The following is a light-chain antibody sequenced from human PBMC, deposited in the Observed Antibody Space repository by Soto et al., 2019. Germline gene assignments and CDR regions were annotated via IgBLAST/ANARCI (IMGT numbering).Light chain of an antibody. CDR3: VLYMGSGSWV. J-gene: IGLJ3*02. V-gene: IGLV8-61*01. CDR1: SGSVSTSYY. CDR2: STN. Sequence: QAVVTQEPSFSVSPGGTVTLTCGLSSGSVSTSYYPSWYQQTPGQAPRTLIYSTNTRSSGVPDRFSGSILGNKAALTITGDQADDESDYYCVLYMGSGSWVFGAGTTSTVL.